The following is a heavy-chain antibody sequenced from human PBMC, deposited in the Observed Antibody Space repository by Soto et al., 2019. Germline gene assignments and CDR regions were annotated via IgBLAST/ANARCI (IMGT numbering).Heavy chain of an antibody. V-gene: IGHV1-69*02. CDR2: IIPIISIV. CDR3: ASLMGNSTGWVDY. Sequence: QVQLVQSGAEVKKPGSSVKVSCKASGGVFSSHTISWVRQAPGQGLEWMGRIIPIISIVNYAQKFQDRATIPADKPTNTAYMELNNLRREDTAVYFCASLMGNSTGWVDYWGQGTLVTVSS. J-gene: IGHJ4*02. D-gene: IGHD2-8*02. CDR1: GGVFSSHT.